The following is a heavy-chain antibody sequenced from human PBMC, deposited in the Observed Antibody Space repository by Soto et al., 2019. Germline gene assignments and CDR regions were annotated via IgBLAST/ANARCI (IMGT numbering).Heavy chain of an antibody. J-gene: IGHJ6*02. D-gene: IGHD5-12*01. V-gene: IGHV1-18*01. CDR1: GYTVTSYG. Sequence: QVQLVQSGAEVKKPGASVKVSCKASGYTVTSYGISWVRQAPGQGLEWMGWISAYNGNTNYAQKLQGRVTMTTDTATSTAYMERRSLRSDDTAVYYCARDVRGHYYYFGMDVWGQGTTVTVSS. CDR2: ISAYNGNT. CDR3: ARDVRGHYYYFGMDV.